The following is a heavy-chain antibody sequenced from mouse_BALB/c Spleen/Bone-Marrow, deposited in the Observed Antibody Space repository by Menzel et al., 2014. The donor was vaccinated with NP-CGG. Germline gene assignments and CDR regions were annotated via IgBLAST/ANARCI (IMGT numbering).Heavy chain of an antibody. CDR3: ARVWDEGSYAMDY. CDR1: GYSFTSYW. Sequence: QVQLQQPGPQLVRPGASVKISCKASGYSFTSYWMHWVKQRPGQGLEWIGMIDPSDSETRLNQKFKDKATLTVDKSSSTAYMQLSSPTSEDFAVYYGARVWDEGSYAMDYWGQGTSVTVSS. J-gene: IGHJ4*01. D-gene: IGHD4-1*01. V-gene: IGHV1S127*01. CDR2: IDPSDSET.